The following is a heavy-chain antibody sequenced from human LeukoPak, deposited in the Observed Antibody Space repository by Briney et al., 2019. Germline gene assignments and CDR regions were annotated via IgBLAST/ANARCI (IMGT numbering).Heavy chain of an antibody. CDR2: IYYSGST. Sequence: PSETLSLTCTVSGGSISSYYWSWIRQPPGKGLEWIGYIYYSGSTNYNPSLKSRVTISVDTSKNQFSLKLSSVTAADTAVYYCARVKKQWLRADYYGMDVWGQGTTVTVSS. V-gene: IGHV4-59*01. J-gene: IGHJ6*02. CDR1: GGSISSYY. D-gene: IGHD6-19*01. CDR3: ARVKKQWLRADYYGMDV.